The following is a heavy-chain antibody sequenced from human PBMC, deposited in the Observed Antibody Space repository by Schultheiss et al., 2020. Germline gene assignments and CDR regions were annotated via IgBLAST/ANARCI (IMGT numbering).Heavy chain of an antibody. CDR2: ISSSSSYI. J-gene: IGHJ3*02. Sequence: GGSLRLSCAASGFTFSSYSMNWVRQAPGKGLEWVSSISSSSSYIYYADSVKGRFTISRDNAKNSLYLQMNSLRAEDTAVYYCARDGSSSSGYDAFDIWGQGTMVTVSS. CDR1: GFTFSSYS. V-gene: IGHV3-21*01. D-gene: IGHD6-6*01. CDR3: ARDGSSSSGYDAFDI.